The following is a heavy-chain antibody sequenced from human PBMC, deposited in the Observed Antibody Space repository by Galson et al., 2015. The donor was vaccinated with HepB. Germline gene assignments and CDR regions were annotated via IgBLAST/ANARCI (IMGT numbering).Heavy chain of an antibody. CDR3: ASEPYDSSGYYSS. Sequence: SLRLSCAASGFTFSSYWMSWVRQAPGKGLEWVANIKQDGSEKYYVDSVKGRFTISRDNAKNSLYLQMNSLRAEDTAVYYCASEPYDSSGYYSSWGQGTLVTVSS. D-gene: IGHD3-22*01. V-gene: IGHV3-7*03. J-gene: IGHJ5*02. CDR2: IKQDGSEK. CDR1: GFTFSSYW.